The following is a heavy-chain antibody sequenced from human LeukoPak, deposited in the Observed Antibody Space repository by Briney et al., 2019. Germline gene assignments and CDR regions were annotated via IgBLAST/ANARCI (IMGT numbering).Heavy chain of an antibody. CDR1: GYTFTSYG. CDR3: ARGDCSSTSCFNFDY. Sequence: ASVKVSCKASGYTFTSYGISWVRQALGQGLEWMGWISAYNGNTNYAQKLQGRVTMTTDTSTSTAYMELRSLRSDDTAVYYCARGDCSSTSCFNFDYWGQGTLVTVSS. CDR2: ISAYNGNT. D-gene: IGHD2-2*01. J-gene: IGHJ4*02. V-gene: IGHV1-18*04.